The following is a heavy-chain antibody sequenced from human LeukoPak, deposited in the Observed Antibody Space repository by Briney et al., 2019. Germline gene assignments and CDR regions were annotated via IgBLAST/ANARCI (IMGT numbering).Heavy chain of an antibody. CDR1: GESFRGYY. Sequence: PSETLSLTCAVYGESFRGYYWSWIRQPPGKGLEWIGEINHSGSTHYNPSLKSRVTISVDTSKNQFSLKLSSVTAADTAVYYCARGPPREYCSGGSCYTNFDYWGQGTLVTVSS. D-gene: IGHD2-15*01. CDR2: INHSGST. J-gene: IGHJ4*02. CDR3: ARGPPREYCSGGSCYTNFDY. V-gene: IGHV4-34*01.